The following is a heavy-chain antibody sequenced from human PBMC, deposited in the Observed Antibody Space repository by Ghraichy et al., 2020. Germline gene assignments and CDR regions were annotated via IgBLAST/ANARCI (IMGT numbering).Heavy chain of an antibody. V-gene: IGHV4-39*01. D-gene: IGHD3-3*01. CDR3: ASRLRFLDREGDY. CDR1: GGSISSSPYY. J-gene: IGHJ4*02. Sequence: ETLSLTCTVSGGSISSSPYYWGWIRQPPGKGLEWIGSIYYSGSTLYNPSLRSRVTISVDTSKNQFSLKLSSVTAADTAVYYCASRLRFLDREGDYWGQGTLVTVSS. CDR2: IYYSGST.